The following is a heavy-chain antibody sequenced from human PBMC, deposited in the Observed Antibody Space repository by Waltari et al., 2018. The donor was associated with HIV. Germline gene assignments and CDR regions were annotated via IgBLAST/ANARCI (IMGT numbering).Heavy chain of an antibody. V-gene: IGHV1-69*01. J-gene: IGHJ4*02. Sequence: QVQLVQSGAEVKKPGSSVKVSCKASGGTFSSYAISWVRQAPGQGLELMGGTIPIFGTANYAQKVQGRVTITADESTSTAYMELSSLRSEDTAVYYCARDLGGISGRHPPYYGGQGTLVTVSS. CDR3: ARDLGGISGRHPPYY. CDR2: TIPIFGTA. D-gene: IGHD3-10*01. CDR1: GGTFSSYA.